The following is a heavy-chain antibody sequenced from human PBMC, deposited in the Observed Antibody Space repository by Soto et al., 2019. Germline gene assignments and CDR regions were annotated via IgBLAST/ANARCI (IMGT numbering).Heavy chain of an antibody. J-gene: IGHJ2*01. D-gene: IGHD4-17*01. CDR1: GFTFSKYT. V-gene: IGHV3-30-3*01. CDR3: AKDGGFDYGFWYFDL. CDR2: TSYDGSTK. Sequence: QVQLVESGGGVVQPGRSLRLSCAASGFTFSKYTMHWVRQAPGKGLEWVAVTSYDGSTKYYADSVKGRFTISRDNYKNTLFLQMNSLRDEDTALYYCAKDGGFDYGFWYFDLWGRGTLVTVSS.